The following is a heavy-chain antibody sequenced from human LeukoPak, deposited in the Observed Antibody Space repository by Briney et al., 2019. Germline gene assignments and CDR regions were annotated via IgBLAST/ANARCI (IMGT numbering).Heavy chain of an antibody. CDR2: IYPDDSDT. Sequence: RGESLKISCKGSGYSFTSYWIGWVRQMPGKGLEWMGIIYPDDSDTRYSPSFQGQVTISADKSISTAYLQWSSLKASDTAMYYCARLTVRGYYDSSGYPSDAFDIWGQGTMVTVSS. CDR3: ARLTVRGYYDSSGYPSDAFDI. J-gene: IGHJ3*02. D-gene: IGHD3-22*01. CDR1: GYSFTSYW. V-gene: IGHV5-51*01.